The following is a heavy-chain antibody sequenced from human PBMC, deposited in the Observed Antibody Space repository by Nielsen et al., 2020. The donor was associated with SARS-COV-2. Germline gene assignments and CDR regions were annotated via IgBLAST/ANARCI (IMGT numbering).Heavy chain of an antibody. CDR1: GFTFSSYA. V-gene: IGHV3-30-3*01. CDR2: ISYDGSNK. Sequence: GESLKISCAASGFTFSSYAMHWVRQAPGKGLEWVAVISYDGSNKYYADSVKGRFTISKDNSKNTLYLQMNSLRAEDTAVYYCAKDFSSRKWELLSYFDYWGQGTLVTVSS. J-gene: IGHJ4*02. D-gene: IGHD1-26*01. CDR3: AKDFSSRKWELLSYFDY.